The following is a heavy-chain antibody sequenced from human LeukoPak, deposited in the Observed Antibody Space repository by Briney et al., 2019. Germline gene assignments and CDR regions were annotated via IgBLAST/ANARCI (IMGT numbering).Heavy chain of an antibody. J-gene: IGHJ4*02. V-gene: IGHV3-30*14. D-gene: IGHD3-10*01. CDR1: GFTFSSYA. CDR2: ISYDGSNK. CDR3: ARDRRDGFGELYS. Sequence: GGSLRLSCAASGFTFSSYAMHWVRQAPGKGLEWVAVISYDGSNKYYADSVKGRFTISRDNSKDTLYLQMNSLRAEDTAVYYCARDRRDGFGELYSWGQGTLVTVPS.